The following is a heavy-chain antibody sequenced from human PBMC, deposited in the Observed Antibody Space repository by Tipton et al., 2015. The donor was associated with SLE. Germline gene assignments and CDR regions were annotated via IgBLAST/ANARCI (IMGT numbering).Heavy chain of an antibody. V-gene: IGHV3-23*01. CDR1: GFTFNNFA. CDR2: ISGIGDRT. J-gene: IGHJ5*02. D-gene: IGHD3-10*01. CDR3: AQGGGGSGSYGSA. Sequence: GSLRLSCAASGFTFNNFAMSWVRQTPGKGLEWVSAISGIGDRTYYADSVKGRFTISRDNSKNTVWMQMNSLRTEDTALYYCAQGGGGSGSYGSAWGQGTLVTVSS.